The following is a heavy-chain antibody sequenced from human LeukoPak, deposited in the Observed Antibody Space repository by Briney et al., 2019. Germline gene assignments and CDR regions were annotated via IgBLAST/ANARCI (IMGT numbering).Heavy chain of an antibody. Sequence: TGGSLRLSCAASGLTFSSHWMHWVRQAPGKGLVWVSRISPDGSTTGHADSVKGRFTTSRDNAKNTLFLQMNSLRAEDTAVYYCTRDFDFSSAIWGQGTLVTVSS. V-gene: IGHV3-74*01. CDR1: GLTFSSHW. CDR2: ISPDGSTT. J-gene: IGHJ4*02. CDR3: TRDFDFSSAI. D-gene: IGHD3-3*01.